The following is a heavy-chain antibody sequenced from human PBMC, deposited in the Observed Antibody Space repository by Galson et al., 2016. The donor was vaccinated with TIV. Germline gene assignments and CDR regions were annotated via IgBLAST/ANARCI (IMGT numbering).Heavy chain of an antibody. J-gene: IGHJ4*02. D-gene: IGHD2-21*02. CDR2: INPNTGDT. CDR1: GYTFTAYY. Sequence: QSGAEVKKPGASVKVSCKASGYTFTAYYLHWVRQAPGQGLEWMGWINPNTGDTNYAQNFQGRVTMTRDTSIRAAYMELNSLKSDDTAVYYCARDLGSTVTAPFDHWGQGTLVTVSS. CDR3: ARDLGSTVTAPFDH. V-gene: IGHV1-2*02.